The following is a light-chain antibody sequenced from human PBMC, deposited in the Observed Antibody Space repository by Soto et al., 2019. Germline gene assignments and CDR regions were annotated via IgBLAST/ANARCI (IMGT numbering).Light chain of an antibody. CDR3: QQYGSSPLT. V-gene: IGKV3-20*01. CDR1: QSVSSSY. J-gene: IGKJ4*01. CDR2: GAS. Sequence: EIVLTQSPGTLSLSPGERATLSCRASQSVSSSYLAWYQQKPGQAPRLLIYGASSRATGIPHRFSGSGSGTDFTLTTSRLDPEDFAVYYCQQYGSSPLTFGGGTKVEIK.